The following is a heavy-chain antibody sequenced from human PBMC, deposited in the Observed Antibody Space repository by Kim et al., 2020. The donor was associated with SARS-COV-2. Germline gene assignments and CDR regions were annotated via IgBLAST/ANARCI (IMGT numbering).Heavy chain of an antibody. CDR2: GSDK. CDR3: ARNLPMDV. Sequence: GSDKYYADSVKGRFTNSRDNARNSLNLQMDSLRAEDSAIYYCARNLPMDVWGQGTTVTVSS. V-gene: IGHV3-7*01. J-gene: IGHJ6*02.